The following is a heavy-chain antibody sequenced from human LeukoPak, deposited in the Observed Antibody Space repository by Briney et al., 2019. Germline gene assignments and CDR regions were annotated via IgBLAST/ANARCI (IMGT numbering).Heavy chain of an antibody. CDR1: GGSISSGSHY. V-gene: IGHV4-61*02. J-gene: IGHJ4*02. CDR3: ASDVDTAMAPSK. D-gene: IGHD5-18*01. Sequence: SETLSLTCTVSGGSISSGSHYWSWFRHPAGEGLEWMRRIYTRGSTNYNPSLKSRVTISVDTSKNQFSLELRSVTAADAAVYYWASDVDTAMAPSKWGEGTLVTVPS. CDR2: IYTRGST.